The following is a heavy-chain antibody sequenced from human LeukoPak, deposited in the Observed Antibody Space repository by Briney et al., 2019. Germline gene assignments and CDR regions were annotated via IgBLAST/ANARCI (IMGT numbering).Heavy chain of an antibody. V-gene: IGHV6-1*01. CDR2: TYYRSKWYN. Sequence: SQTLSLTCAISGDSVSSNSAAWNWIRQSPSRGLEWLGRTYYRSKWYNDYAVSVKSRITINPDTSKNQFSLQLNSVTPEDTAVYYCARDATPLAARTYYYYYMDVWGKGTTVTVSS. J-gene: IGHJ6*03. D-gene: IGHD6-6*01. CDR3: ARDATPLAARTYYYYYMDV. CDR1: GDSVSSNSAA.